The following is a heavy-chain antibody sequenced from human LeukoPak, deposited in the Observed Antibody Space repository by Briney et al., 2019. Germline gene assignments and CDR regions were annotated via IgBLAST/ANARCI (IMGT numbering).Heavy chain of an antibody. CDR2: IYYSGST. CDR1: GGSFSGYY. D-gene: IGHD3-16*02. Sequence: EPSETLSLTCAVYGGSFSGYYWSWIRQPPGKGLEWIGSIYYSGSTYYNPSLKSLVTISVDMSKNQFSLKLSSVTAADTAVYYCARDTEYDYVWGSYRYTPFDYWGQGTLVTVSS. CDR3: ARDTEYDYVWGSYRYTPFDY. J-gene: IGHJ4*02. V-gene: IGHV4-34*01.